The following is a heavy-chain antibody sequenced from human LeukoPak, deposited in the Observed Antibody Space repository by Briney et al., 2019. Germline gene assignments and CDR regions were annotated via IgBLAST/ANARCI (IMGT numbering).Heavy chain of an antibody. Sequence: PGGSLRLSCAASGFTFSSYWMSWVRQAPGKGLEWVANIKQDGSEKYYVDSVKGRFTISRDNAKNSLYLQMNSLRAEDTAVYYCARGGYCSGGSCYPLGSWGQGTLVTVSS. CDR2: IKQDGSEK. CDR3: ARGGYCSGGSCYPLGS. CDR1: GFTFSSYW. V-gene: IGHV3-7*01. J-gene: IGHJ5*02. D-gene: IGHD2-15*01.